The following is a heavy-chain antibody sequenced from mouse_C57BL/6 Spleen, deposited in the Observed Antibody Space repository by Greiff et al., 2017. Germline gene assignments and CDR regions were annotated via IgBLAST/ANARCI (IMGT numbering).Heavy chain of an antibody. Sequence: EVKLVESGGGLVQPGGSMKLSCAASGFTFSDAWMDWVRQSPEKGLEWVAEIRNKANNLATYYAESVKGRFTIARDDSKSSVYLQMNSLRAEDTGIYYCTRLWGYAMGYWGQGTSVTVSS. CDR2: IRNKANNLAT. CDR3: TRLWGYAMGY. CDR1: GFTFSDAW. V-gene: IGHV6-6*01. J-gene: IGHJ4*01. D-gene: IGHD1-1*02.